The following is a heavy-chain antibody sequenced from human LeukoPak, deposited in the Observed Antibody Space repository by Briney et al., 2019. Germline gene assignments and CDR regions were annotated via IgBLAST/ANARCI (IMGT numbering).Heavy chain of an antibody. CDR1: GYSISSGYY. J-gene: IGHJ4*02. CDR3: ARVGYSGYHYDYFDY. Sequence: SETLSLTCTVSGYSISSGYYWGWIRQPPGKGLEWIGSIFHSANTYYNPSLKSRVTISVDTSKNQFSLKLSSVTAADTAVYYCARVGYSGYHYDYFDYWGQGTLVTVSS. D-gene: IGHD5-12*01. V-gene: IGHV4-38-2*02. CDR2: IFHSANT.